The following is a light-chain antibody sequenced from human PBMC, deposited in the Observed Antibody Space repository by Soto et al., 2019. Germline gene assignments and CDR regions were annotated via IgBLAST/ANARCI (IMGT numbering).Light chain of an antibody. V-gene: IGKV1-5*03. CDR1: QSISSW. Sequence: DIQMTQSPSTLSASVGDRVTSTCRASQSISSWLAWYQQKPGKAPKLLIYKASSLESGVPSRFSGSGSGTEFTLTISSLQPDDFATYYCQQYNSYLWTFGQGTKGDIK. CDR2: KAS. J-gene: IGKJ1*01. CDR3: QQYNSYLWT.